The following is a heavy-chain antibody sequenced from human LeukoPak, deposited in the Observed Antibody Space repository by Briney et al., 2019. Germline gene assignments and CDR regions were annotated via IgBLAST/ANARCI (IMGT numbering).Heavy chain of an antibody. CDR3: AKDDGYSDY. V-gene: IGHV3-30*18. Sequence: GGSLRLSCAASGFTFSSYGMHWVRQAPGKGLEWVAVISYDGSNKYYADSVKGRFTISRDNSKNTLYLQMNSLRAEDTAVYYCAKDDGYSDYWGQGTLVTVSS. CDR2: ISYDGSNK. J-gene: IGHJ4*02. CDR1: GFTFSSYG.